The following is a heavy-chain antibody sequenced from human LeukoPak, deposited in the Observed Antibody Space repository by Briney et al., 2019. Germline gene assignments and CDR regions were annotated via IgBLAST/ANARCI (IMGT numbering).Heavy chain of an antibody. CDR3: AGGYSYGSTYYYYMDV. D-gene: IGHD5-18*01. V-gene: IGHV4-34*01. Sequence: SETLSLTCAVYGGSFSGYYWSWIRQPPGKGLEWIGEINHSGSTNYNPSLKSRVTISVDTSKNQFSLKLSSVTAADTAVYYCAGGYSYGSTYYYYMDVWGKGTTVTVSS. J-gene: IGHJ6*03. CDR2: INHSGST. CDR1: GGSFSGYY.